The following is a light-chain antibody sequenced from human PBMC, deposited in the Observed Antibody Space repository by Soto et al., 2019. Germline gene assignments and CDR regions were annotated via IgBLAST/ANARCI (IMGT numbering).Light chain of an antibody. CDR1: STNIGSYY. CDR3: AAWDDRLRAVL. J-gene: IGLJ2*01. Sequence: QSVLTQPPSASGTPGQRVSISCSGSSTNIGSYYVYWFQHLPGTAPKPLIYSNSQRPSGVPDRFSGSKSGTSASLAISELRAEDEADYYCAAWDDRLRAVLFGGGTKVTVL. V-gene: IGLV1-47*02. CDR2: SNS.